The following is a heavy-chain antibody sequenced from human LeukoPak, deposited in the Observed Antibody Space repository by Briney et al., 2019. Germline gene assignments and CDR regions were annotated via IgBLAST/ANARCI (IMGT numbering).Heavy chain of an antibody. CDR3: ARDVSGSLDY. J-gene: IGHJ4*02. Sequence: GGSLRLSCAASGFTFSSYWMAWVRQAPGKGLEWVANIKRDASERYYVDSVKGRFSISRDNAKNSLYLQMNSLTDDDTAVYHCARDVSGSLDYWGQGTLVTVSS. V-gene: IGHV3-7*01. CDR1: GFTFSSYW. CDR2: IKRDASER. D-gene: IGHD3-16*01.